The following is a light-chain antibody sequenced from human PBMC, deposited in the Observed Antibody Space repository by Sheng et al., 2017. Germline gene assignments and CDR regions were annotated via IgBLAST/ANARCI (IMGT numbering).Light chain of an antibody. CDR1: EYISNY. V-gene: IGKV1-27*01. Sequence: DVQMTQSPSSVSASVGERVTITCRASEYISNYLAWYQQKPGKVPKLLISEASTLQPGFPSRFSGSESDRDFTLTIASLQPEDVATYYCLKYNSALFTFGPGTKVDIK. CDR2: EAS. CDR3: LKYNSALFT. J-gene: IGKJ3*01.